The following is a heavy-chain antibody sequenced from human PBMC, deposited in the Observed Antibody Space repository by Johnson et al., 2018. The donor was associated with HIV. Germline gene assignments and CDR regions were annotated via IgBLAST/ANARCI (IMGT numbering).Heavy chain of an antibody. V-gene: IGHV3-30*02. CDR2: IPYDGSNK. J-gene: IGHJ3*02. CDR3: AKDSSRYYDSRGAFDI. Sequence: QVQLVESGGGVVQPGGSLRLSCVASGFSFSHYGMHWVRQGPGKGLEWVAFIPYDGSNKYYADSVKGRFTISRDNSKNTLYLQMNSLRAEDTAVYYCAKDSSRYYDSRGAFDIWGQGTMVTVSS. CDR1: GFSFSHYG. D-gene: IGHD3-22*01.